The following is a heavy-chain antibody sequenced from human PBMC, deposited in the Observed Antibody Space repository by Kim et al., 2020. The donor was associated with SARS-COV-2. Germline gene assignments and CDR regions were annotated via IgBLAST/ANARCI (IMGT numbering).Heavy chain of an antibody. CDR3: AKDMGLRFGELCDFGY. J-gene: IGHJ4*02. CDR1: GFTFSSYA. CDR2: ISCSGGST. V-gene: IGHV3-23*01. D-gene: IGHD3-10*01. Sequence: GGSLRLSCAASGFTFSSYAMSWVRQAPGKGLEWVSAISCSGGSTYYADSVKGRFTISRDNSKNTLYLQMNSLRAEDTAVYYCAKDMGLRFGELCDFGYWGQGTLVTVSS.